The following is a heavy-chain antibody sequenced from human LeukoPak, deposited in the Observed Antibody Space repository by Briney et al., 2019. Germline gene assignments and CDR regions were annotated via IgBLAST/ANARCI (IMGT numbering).Heavy chain of an antibody. D-gene: IGHD6-19*01. Sequence: GGSLRLSCAASGFTFSSYGILWVRQAPGKGLEWVAVIWYDGSNKYYADSVKGRFTISRDQSKDTVYLQMNSLRADDTAVYYCARLGSGWAIDYWGQGTLVTVSS. CDR3: ARLGSGWAIDY. CDR1: GFTFSSYG. J-gene: IGHJ4*02. CDR2: IWYDGSNK. V-gene: IGHV3-33*01.